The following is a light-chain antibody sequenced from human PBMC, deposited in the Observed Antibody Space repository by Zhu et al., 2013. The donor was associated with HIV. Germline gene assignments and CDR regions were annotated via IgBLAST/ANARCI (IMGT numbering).Light chain of an antibody. Sequence: DIVMTQSPDSLAVSLGERATINCRSSQSVLYSPNSRDYLAWYQQKPGQPPKLIIYWASTRESGVPDRFSGSGSGTDFTLTISSLQAEDVAVYYCQQYYTSPPTFGQGTKVEIK. CDR1: QSVLYSPNSRDY. J-gene: IGKJ1*01. V-gene: IGKV4-1*01. CDR2: WAS. CDR3: QQYYTSPPT.